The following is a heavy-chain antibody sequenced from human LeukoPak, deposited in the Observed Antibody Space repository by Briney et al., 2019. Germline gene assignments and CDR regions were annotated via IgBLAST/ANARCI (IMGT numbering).Heavy chain of an antibody. CDR2: LYYSGRT. D-gene: IGHD6-13*01. J-gene: IGHJ2*01. CDR1: GCSIRSYY. CDR3: ARINYSRSYDYWYFDL. Sequence: SETLSLTCTVSGCSIRSYYWSWIRQPPGKGLEWIGYLYYSGRTNYNPSLKSRVTISVDTSKKQFFLKLSSVTAADTAVYYCARINYSRSYDYWYFDLWGRGTLVTVSS. V-gene: IGHV4-59*01.